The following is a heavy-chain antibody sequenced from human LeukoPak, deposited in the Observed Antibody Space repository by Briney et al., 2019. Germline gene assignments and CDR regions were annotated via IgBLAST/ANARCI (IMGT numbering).Heavy chain of an antibody. J-gene: IGHJ4*02. CDR1: GFTFSSCW. CDR2: IKQDESEK. Sequence: GGSLRLSCGASGFTFSSCWMAWVRQAPGKGLEWVANIKQDESEKYYVDSVKGRFTISRDNTKNSLYLQMNSLRVEDTAVYYCARGPSGWFGELLPYDYWGQGTLVTVSS. D-gene: IGHD3-10*01. V-gene: IGHV3-7*01. CDR3: ARGPSGWFGELLPYDY.